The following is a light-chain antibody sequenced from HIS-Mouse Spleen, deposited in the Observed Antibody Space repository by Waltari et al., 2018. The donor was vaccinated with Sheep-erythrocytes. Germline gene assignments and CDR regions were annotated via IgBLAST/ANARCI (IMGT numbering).Light chain of an antibody. CDR3: CSYAGSSTPWV. J-gene: IGLJ3*02. V-gene: IGLV2-23*01. CDR2: AGS. CDR1: SSDVGRYNL. Sequence: PGQSITISCTGTSSDVGRYNLVSWYQQPPGKAPQLMIYAGSKRPSGVSNRFSGSKSGNTASLTISGLQAEDEADYYCCSYAGSSTPWVFGGGTKLTVL.